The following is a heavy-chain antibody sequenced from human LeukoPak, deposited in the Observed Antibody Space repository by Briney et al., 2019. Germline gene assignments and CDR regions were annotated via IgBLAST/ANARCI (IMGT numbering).Heavy chain of an antibody. CDR3: ASTEWNYAR. CDR2: MYYRGSS. J-gene: IGHJ4*02. Sequence: SETLSLTCSVSGVSISSDYWSWIRQPPGKGLEWIGYMYYRGSSNYNPSLKSRVSISLDTSRNQFSLQLSSVTAADTAVYYCASTEWNYARWGQGTLVTVSS. CDR1: GVSISSDY. V-gene: IGHV4-59*08. D-gene: IGHD1-7*01.